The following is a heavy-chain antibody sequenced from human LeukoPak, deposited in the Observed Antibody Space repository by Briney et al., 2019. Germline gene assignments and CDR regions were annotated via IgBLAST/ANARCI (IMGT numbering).Heavy chain of an antibody. CDR3: ARDPRTAFDFWRGYSGFDY. J-gene: IGHJ4*02. D-gene: IGHD3-3*01. V-gene: IGHV1-18*04. Sequence: ASVRVSCKASGYTFTDYGFSWVRQAPGQGLEWMGWISGYNGQTEYAENFQGRVIMTRDTSTSTVYMELRSLRSDDTARYYCARDPRTAFDFWRGYSGFDYWGQGTLVTVSS. CDR1: GYTFTDYG. CDR2: ISGYNGQT.